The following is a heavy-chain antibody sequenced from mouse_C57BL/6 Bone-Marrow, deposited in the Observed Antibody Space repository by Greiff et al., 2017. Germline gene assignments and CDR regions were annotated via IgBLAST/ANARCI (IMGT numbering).Heavy chain of an antibody. CDR1: GYTFTNYW. J-gene: IGHJ1*03. CDR3: ARSWYYGSSHWYFDV. Sequence: QVQLQQSGAELVRPGTSVKMSCKASGYTFTNYWIGWAKQRPGHGLEWIGDIYPGGGYTTYNEKFKGKATLTADKSSSTAYRQFSSLTSEDSAIYYCARSWYYGSSHWYFDVWGTGTTVTVSS. V-gene: IGHV1-63*01. D-gene: IGHD1-1*01. CDR2: IYPGGGYT.